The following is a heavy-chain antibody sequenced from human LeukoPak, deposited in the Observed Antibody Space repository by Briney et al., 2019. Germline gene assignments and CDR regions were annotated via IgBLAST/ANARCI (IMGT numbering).Heavy chain of an antibody. CDR1: GFTFSSYA. J-gene: IGHJ4*02. CDR3: ARYSSDY. V-gene: IGHV3-30-3*01. D-gene: IGHD6-13*01. CDR2: ISYDGSNK. Sequence: PGGSLRLSCAASGFTFSSYAMHWVRQAPGKGLEWVAVISYDGSNKYYADSVKGRFTISRDNSKNTLYLQMNSLRAEDTAVYYCARYSSDYWGQGTLVTVSS.